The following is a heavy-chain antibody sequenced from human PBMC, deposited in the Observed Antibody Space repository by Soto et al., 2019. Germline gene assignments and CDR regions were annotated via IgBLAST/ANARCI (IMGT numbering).Heavy chain of an antibody. CDR2: IDGSGGIT. D-gene: IGHD3-10*01. J-gene: IGHJ5*02. Sequence: QLLQSGGGLVQPGGSLTLSSAASGFTFGTTDMSWVRQAPGEGLEWVSTIDGSGGITYYADSVKGRFTISRDNSRNTVYLQMNSLSGDDTALYYCVKNSGWFNTWGQGALVTGSS. CDR3: VKNSGWFNT. CDR1: GFTFGTTD. V-gene: IGHV3-23*01.